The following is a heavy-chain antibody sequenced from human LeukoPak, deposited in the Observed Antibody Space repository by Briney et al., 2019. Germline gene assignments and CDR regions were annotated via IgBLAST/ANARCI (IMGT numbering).Heavy chain of an antibody. D-gene: IGHD2-21*02. J-gene: IGHJ3*01. V-gene: IGHV3-48*02. Sequence: GGSLRLSCAVSGFTFSTYSMNWVRQAPGKGLEWVSYISSRSNTIYYADSVKGRFTISRDNAKTSLYLQMSSLRDEDTAVYYCAREVTYYYDVWGQGTMVTVSS. CDR3: AREVTYYYDV. CDR1: GFTFSTYS. CDR2: ISSRSNTI.